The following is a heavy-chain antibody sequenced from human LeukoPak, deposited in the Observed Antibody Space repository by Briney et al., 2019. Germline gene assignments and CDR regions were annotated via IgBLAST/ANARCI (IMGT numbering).Heavy chain of an antibody. CDR1: GGSFSGYY. CDR2: INHSGST. D-gene: IGHD2-2*01. J-gene: IGHJ5*02. V-gene: IGHV4-34*01. CDR3: ARRGSRYCSSTSCYAVARWVRNWFDP. Sequence: SETLSLTCAVYGGSFSGYYWSWIRQPPGKGLEWIGEINHSGSTNYNPSLKSRVTISVDTSKNQFSLKLSSVTAADTAVYYCARRGSRYCSSTSCYAVARWVRNWFDPWGQGTLVTVSS.